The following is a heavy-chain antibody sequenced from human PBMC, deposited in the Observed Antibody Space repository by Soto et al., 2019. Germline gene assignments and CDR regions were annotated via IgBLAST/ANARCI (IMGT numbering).Heavy chain of an antibody. CDR3: VTDNMAYNSVWDPFDI. Sequence: GGSLRLSCAASGFTFYSYAMSWVRQAPGKGLEWVSTIGSVGGDTYYADSVKGRFIISRADSKNTPLLLMNSQRAEDTAVYYCVTDNMAYNSVWDPFDIWGQGTMVTVSS. D-gene: IGHD1-20*01. CDR1: GFTFYSYA. CDR2: IGSVGGDT. J-gene: IGHJ3*02. V-gene: IGHV3-23*01.